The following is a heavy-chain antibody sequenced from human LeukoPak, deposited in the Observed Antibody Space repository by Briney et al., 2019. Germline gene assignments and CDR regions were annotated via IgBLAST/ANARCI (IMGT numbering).Heavy chain of an antibody. CDR1: GYTFTSYG. CDR3: VRDGTSAAAPAY. V-gene: IGHV1-18*01. CDR2: ISTYNGET. J-gene: IGHJ4*02. D-gene: IGHD6-13*01. Sequence: ASMKVSCKASGYTFTSYGIAWARPAPGQGLEWLGWISTYNGETNSAQKLQGRVTLTTDTSTSTAYMELRSLISDDTAVYYCVRDGTSAAAPAYWGQGTLITVSS.